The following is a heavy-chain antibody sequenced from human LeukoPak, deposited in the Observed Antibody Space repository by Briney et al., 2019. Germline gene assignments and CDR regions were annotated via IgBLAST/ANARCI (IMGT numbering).Heavy chain of an antibody. D-gene: IGHD5-12*01. CDR3: ARDRRASGYDTDY. Sequence: ASVKVSCKASGGTFSSYAISWVRQAPGQGLEWMGRINPNSGGTNYAQKFQGRVTMTRDTSINTAYMELSRLRSDDTAVYYCARDRRASGYDTDYWGQGTLVTVSS. J-gene: IGHJ4*02. CDR1: GGTFSSYA. CDR2: INPNSGGT. V-gene: IGHV1-2*06.